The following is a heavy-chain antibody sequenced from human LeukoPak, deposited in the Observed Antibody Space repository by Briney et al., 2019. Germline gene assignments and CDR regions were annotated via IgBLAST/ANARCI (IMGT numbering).Heavy chain of an antibody. J-gene: IGHJ5*02. CDR1: GYTFTSYD. V-gene: IGHV1-8*01. CDR3: ARSITMIVVASGWFDP. CDR2: MNPNSGNT. D-gene: IGHD3-22*01. Sequence: GASVKVSCKASGYTFTSYDINWVRQATGQGLEWMGWMNPNSGNTGYAQKFQGRVTMTRNTSISTAYMELSSLRSDDTAVYYCARSITMIVVASGWFDPWGQGALVTVSS.